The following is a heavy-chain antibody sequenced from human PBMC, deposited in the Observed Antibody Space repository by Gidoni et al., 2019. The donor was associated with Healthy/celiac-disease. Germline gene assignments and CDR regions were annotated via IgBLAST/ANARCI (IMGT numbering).Heavy chain of an antibody. V-gene: IGHV3-9*01. CDR2: ISWNSGSI. J-gene: IGHJ6*03. CDR1: GFTFAAYA. CDR3: AKDGSETWIAGRSYYYYMDV. Sequence: EVQLVESVGGLVQPGRSLRLSCATSGFTFAAYAMPWVRQAPGKGLGWGSGISWNSGSIGYADSVKGRFTISRDNAKNSLYLQMNSLRAEDTALYYCAKDGSETWIAGRSYYYYMDVWGKGTTVTVSS. D-gene: IGHD5-12*01.